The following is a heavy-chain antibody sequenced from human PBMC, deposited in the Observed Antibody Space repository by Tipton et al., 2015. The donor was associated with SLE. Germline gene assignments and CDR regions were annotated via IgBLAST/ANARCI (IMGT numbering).Heavy chain of an antibody. CDR2: INSDGSST. Sequence: SLRLSCAASGFTFSSYWMHWVRQAPGKGLVWVSRINSDGSSTSYADSVKGQFTISRDNAKNTLYLQMNSLIAEGTAVYYCARDLSGSRGALFGCWGQGTLVTVSS. V-gene: IGHV3-74*01. J-gene: IGHJ4*02. CDR3: ARDLSGSRGALFGC. D-gene: IGHD1-26*01. CDR1: GFTFSSYW.